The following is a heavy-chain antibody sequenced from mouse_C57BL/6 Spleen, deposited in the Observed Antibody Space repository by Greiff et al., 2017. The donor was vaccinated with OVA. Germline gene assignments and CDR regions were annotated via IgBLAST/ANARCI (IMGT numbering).Heavy chain of an antibody. D-gene: IGHD1-1*01. V-gene: IGHV2-9-1*01. CDR1: GFSLTSYA. Sequence: VQLQQSGPGLVAPSQSLSITCTVSGFSLTSYAISWVRQPPGKGLEWLGVIWTGGGTNYNSALKSRLSLSKDNSKSQVFLKMNSLQTDDTARYYCARIEIYYYGSSYGFAYWGQGTLVTVSA. CDR3: ARIEIYYYGSSYGFAY. CDR2: IWTGGGT. J-gene: IGHJ3*01.